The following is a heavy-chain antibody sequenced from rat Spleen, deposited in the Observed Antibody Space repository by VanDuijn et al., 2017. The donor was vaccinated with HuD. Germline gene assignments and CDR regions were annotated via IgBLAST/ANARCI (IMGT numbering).Heavy chain of an antibody. CDR2: INKDSRTI. CDR3: VREDRGVDY. CDR1: GFTFTNYG. D-gene: IGHD1-5*01. Sequence: EVQLVESGGGLVQPGRSLKLSCAASGFTFTNYGVAWVRQAPGKGLEWIGEINKDSRTIKYIPSLKDKFTVSRDNAQNTLYLQMSKLGSEDTAIYYCVREDRGVDYWGQGVMVTVSS. V-gene: IGHV4-2*01. J-gene: IGHJ2*01.